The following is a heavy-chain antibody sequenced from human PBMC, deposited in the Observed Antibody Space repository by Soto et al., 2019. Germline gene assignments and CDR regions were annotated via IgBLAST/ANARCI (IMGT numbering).Heavy chain of an antibody. Sequence: QVQLVQSGTEVKKPGSSVKVSCKASGDTFSFYTINWVRQAPGLGLEWVGRINPIVSMSNYAQKFQGRVSTTPDKPTSTAYMELRSLRSDDTAMYFYAASYGSGYRAFDYWGQGALVIVSS. CDR3: AASYGSGYRAFDY. J-gene: IGHJ4*02. V-gene: IGHV1-69*02. D-gene: IGHD3-10*01. CDR2: INPIVSMS. CDR1: GDTFSFYT.